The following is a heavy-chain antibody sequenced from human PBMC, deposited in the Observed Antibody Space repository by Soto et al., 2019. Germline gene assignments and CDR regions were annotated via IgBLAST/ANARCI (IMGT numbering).Heavy chain of an antibody. Sequence: SVKVSCKASGGTFSSYAISGVRQAPGQVLEWMGGIITIFGTANYAQKFQGRVTITADESTSTAYMELSSLRSEDTAVYYCARDLGYCSSTSCLNWFDPWGQGTPVTVSS. J-gene: IGHJ5*02. CDR2: IITIFGTA. CDR1: GGTFSSYA. D-gene: IGHD2-2*01. V-gene: IGHV1-69*13. CDR3: ARDLGYCSSTSCLNWFDP.